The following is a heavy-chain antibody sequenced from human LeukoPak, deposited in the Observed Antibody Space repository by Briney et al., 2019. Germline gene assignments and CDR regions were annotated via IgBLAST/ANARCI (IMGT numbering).Heavy chain of an antibody. V-gene: IGHV4-4*02. CDR3: GKTDIYFNPIDY. CDR2: IHRAGRT. J-gene: IGHJ4*02. Sequence: SGTLRLTCAASGVTISSSEWWFWVRAPPEQRVEWIGEIHRAGRTRYNPSLKSRVTISMDYSKNQFSLKLTSVTAADTAIYYCGKTDIYFNPIDYWGPGSLVTVSS. D-gene: IGHD3-9*01. CDR1: GVTISSSEW.